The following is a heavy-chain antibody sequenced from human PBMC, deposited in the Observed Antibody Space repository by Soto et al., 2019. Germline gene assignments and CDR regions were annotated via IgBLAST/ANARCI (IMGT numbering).Heavy chain of an antibody. J-gene: IGHJ4*02. CDR2: ISGGAGRT. V-gene: IGHV3-23*01. Sequence: PGGSLRLSCTASGFTFSNYAMTWLRQAPGKGLEWVSAISGGAGRTYYADSVEGRFTISRDNSRNTLYLQMDSLRAEDTAVYYCARYCVFTICQVDFWGQGTLVTVSS. CDR1: GFTFSNYA. CDR3: ARYCVFTICQVDF. D-gene: IGHD2-2*01.